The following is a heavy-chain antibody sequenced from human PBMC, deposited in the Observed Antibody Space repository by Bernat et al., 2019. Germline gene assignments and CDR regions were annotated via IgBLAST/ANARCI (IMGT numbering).Heavy chain of an antibody. CDR2: IIPIFGTA. D-gene: IGHD3-3*01. J-gene: IGHJ6*03. Sequence: QVQLVQSGAEAKKPGSSVNVSCKASGGTFTSYAISWVRQAPGQGLEWMGGIIPIFGTANYAKKFQGGVTITANASTSTAYMELSSLRSEDTAVYYCARGRYYDFWSGPRKIYYYYYMDVWGKGTTVTVSS. CDR3: ARGRYYDFWSGPRKIYYYYYMDV. V-gene: IGHV1-69*01. CDR1: GGTFTSYA.